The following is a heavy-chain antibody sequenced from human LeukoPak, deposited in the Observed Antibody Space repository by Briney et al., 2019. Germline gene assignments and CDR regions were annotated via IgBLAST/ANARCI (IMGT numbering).Heavy chain of an antibody. CDR2: ISAGGVSLFSGSGSAA. Sequence: GGSLRLSCVASGFTFSNYAMIWVRQAPGKGPQWVSVISAGGVSLFSGSGSAAYYADSVQGRFTISRDNSKNTLYLQMNSLRAEDTAVYYCAKDPAIAVTARGNWFDPWGQGTLVTVSS. CDR1: GFTFSNYA. CDR3: AKDPAIAVTARGNWFDP. J-gene: IGHJ5*02. D-gene: IGHD6-19*01. V-gene: IGHV3-23*01.